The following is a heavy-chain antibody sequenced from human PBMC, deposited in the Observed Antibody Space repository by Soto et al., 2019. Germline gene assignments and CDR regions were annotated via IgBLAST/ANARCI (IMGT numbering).Heavy chain of an antibody. Sequence: SETLSLTCTVSGGSLSSYYWSWIRQPPGKGLEWIGYIYYSGSTNYNPSLKSRVTISVDTSKNQFSLKLSSVTAADTAVYYCARLPRDSYFDYWGQGTLVTVSS. CDR2: IYYSGST. J-gene: IGHJ4*02. V-gene: IGHV4-59*01. CDR1: GGSLSSYY. CDR3: ARLPRDSYFDY.